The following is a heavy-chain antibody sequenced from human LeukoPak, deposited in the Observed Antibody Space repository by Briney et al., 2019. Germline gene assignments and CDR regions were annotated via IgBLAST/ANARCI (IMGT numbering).Heavy chain of an antibody. CDR2: MYYSGST. V-gene: IGHV4-38-2*02. J-gene: IGHJ6*04. D-gene: IGHD4-17*01. Sequence: PSETLSLTCTVSGYSISSGYYWGWIRQPPGKGLEWIANMYYSGSTYYNPSLKSRVTISIDTSKNQLSLKLSSVTAADTAVYYCARDGTTVSPAVWGKGTTVTVSS. CDR1: GYSISSGYY. CDR3: ARDGTTVSPAV.